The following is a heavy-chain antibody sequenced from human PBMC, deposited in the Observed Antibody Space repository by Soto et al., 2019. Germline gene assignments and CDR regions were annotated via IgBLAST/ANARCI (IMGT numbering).Heavy chain of an antibody. V-gene: IGHV1-18*01. CDR1: GYSFTSYG. CDR3: ARSLYSGPYYYGMDV. Sequence: AAVKVSCKASGYSFTSYGISWVRQAPGQGLEWMGWISAYNGNTNYAQKLQGRVTMTTDTSTSTAYMELRSLRSEDTAVYYCARSLYSGPYYYGMDVWGQGTTVTVSS. D-gene: IGHD5-12*01. CDR2: ISAYNGNT. J-gene: IGHJ6*02.